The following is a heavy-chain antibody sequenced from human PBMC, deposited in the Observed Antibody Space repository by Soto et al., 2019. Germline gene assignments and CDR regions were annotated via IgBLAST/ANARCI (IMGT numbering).Heavy chain of an antibody. Sequence: SETLSLTCTVSGGSISSGGYYWSWIRQHPGKGLEWIGYIYYSGSTNYNPSLKSRVTISVDTSKNQFSLKLSSVTAADTAVYYCALLSDNYDILTGYYRGYYYYGMDVWGQGTTVTVSS. CDR1: GGSISSGGYY. V-gene: IGHV4-31*03. CDR3: ALLSDNYDILTGYYRGYYYYGMDV. D-gene: IGHD3-9*01. J-gene: IGHJ6*02. CDR2: IYYSGST.